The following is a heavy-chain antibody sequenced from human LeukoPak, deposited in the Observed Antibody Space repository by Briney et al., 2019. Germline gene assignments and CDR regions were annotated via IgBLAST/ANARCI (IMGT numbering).Heavy chain of an antibody. CDR1: AGSITSYY. D-gene: IGHD2-2*01. Sequence: PSETLSLTCTVSAGSITSYYWSWIRQPPGKGLEWIGYIYYSGSTNYNPSLKSRVTISVDTSKNQFSLKLTSVTAADTAVYYCARRVSRTAAVDYWGQGTPVTVSS. V-gene: IGHV4-59*08. CDR3: ARRVSRTAAVDY. CDR2: IYYSGST. J-gene: IGHJ4*02.